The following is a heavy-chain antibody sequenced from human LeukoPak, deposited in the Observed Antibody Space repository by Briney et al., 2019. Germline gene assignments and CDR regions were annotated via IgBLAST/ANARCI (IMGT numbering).Heavy chain of an antibody. CDR1: GFTFSSYA. CDR2: ISGSGGST. J-gene: IGHJ4*02. D-gene: IGHD1-7*01. CDR3: AKRSRTPITGTTLGYFDY. V-gene: IGHV3-23*01. Sequence: GGSLRLSCAASGFTFSSYAMSWVRQAPGKGLEWVSAISGSGGSTYYADSVKGRFTISRDNSKNTLYLQMNSLRAEDTAVYYCAKRSRTPITGTTLGYFDYWGQGTLVTVSS.